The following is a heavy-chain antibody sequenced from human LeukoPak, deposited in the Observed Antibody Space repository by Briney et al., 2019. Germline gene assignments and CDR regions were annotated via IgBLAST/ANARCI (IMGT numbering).Heavy chain of an antibody. CDR1: AFTFSIYA. J-gene: IGHJ3*02. V-gene: IGHV3-23*01. CDR2: ISGSGGST. D-gene: IGHD3-9*01. Sequence: GGSLRLSCAASAFTFSIYAMSWVRQAPGKGLEWVSAISGSGGSTYYADSVKGRFTISRDNSKNTLYVQMNSLRAEDTAVYYCARDLNDILTGYSPPGLDAFDIWGQGTMVTVSS. CDR3: ARDLNDILTGYSPPGLDAFDI.